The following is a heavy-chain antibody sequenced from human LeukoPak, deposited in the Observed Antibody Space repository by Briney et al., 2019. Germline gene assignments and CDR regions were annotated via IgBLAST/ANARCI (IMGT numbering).Heavy chain of an antibody. V-gene: IGHV3-30*03. CDR1: GFTFNSYG. D-gene: IGHD1-26*01. CDR2: ISYDGSNK. CDR3: AGGTYYGDY. Sequence: SGGSLRLSCAASGFTFNSYGMHWVRQAPGKGLEWVAVISYDGSNKYYADSVKGRFTISRDNSKNTLWLQMNSLRAEDTAVYYCAGGTYYGDYWGQGTLVTVSS. J-gene: IGHJ4*02.